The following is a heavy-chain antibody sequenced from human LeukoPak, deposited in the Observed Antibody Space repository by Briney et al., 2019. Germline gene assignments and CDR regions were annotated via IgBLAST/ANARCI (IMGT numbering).Heavy chain of an antibody. Sequence: PSETLSLTCTVSGGSISSGGYYWSWIRQPPGKGLEWIGYIYHSGSTYYNPSLKSRVTISVDRSKNQFSLKLSSVTAADTAVYHCARLQPYDYGGVIVDDAFDIWGQGTMVTVSS. CDR2: IYHSGST. CDR1: GGSISSGGYY. J-gene: IGHJ3*02. CDR3: ARLQPYDYGGVIVDDAFDI. D-gene: IGHD4-23*01. V-gene: IGHV4-30-2*01.